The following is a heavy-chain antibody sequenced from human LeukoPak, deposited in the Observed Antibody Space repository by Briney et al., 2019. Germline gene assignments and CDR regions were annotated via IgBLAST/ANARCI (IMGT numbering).Heavy chain of an antibody. J-gene: IGHJ6*02. CDR3: AKVGGRGYSYGLGGMDV. D-gene: IGHD5-18*01. CDR1: GFTFGSYG. Sequence: GGSLRLSCAASGFTFGSYGMHWVRQAPGKGLEWVAVISYDGSNKYYADSVKGRFTISRDNSKNTLYLQMNSLRAEDTAVYYCAKVGGRGYSYGLGGMDVWGQGTTVTVSS. CDR2: ISYDGSNK. V-gene: IGHV3-30*18.